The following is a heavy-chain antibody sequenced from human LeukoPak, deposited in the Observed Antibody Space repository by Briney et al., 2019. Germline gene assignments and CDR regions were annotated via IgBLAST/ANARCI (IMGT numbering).Heavy chain of an antibody. V-gene: IGHV3-30*03. CDR2: MSFDGGNK. J-gene: IGHJ4*02. Sequence: GRSLRLSCADSGFTFNNYGMHWVRQAPGKGLEWVAVMSFDGGNKYYADSVKGRFTISRDNSRNTLYLQMNSLRVEDTAVYYCTSICSSSSCYLDYWGQGTLVTVSS. CDR3: TSICSSSSCYLDY. D-gene: IGHD2-2*01. CDR1: GFTFNNYG.